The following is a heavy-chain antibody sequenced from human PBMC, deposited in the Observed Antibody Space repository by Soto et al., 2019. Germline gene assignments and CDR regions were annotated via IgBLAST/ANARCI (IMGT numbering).Heavy chain of an antibody. CDR1: GVSISSYY. V-gene: IGHV4-59*12. D-gene: IGHD5-18*01. CDR3: ARVLRGYRNAIALNWFDP. CDR2: IYYSGST. J-gene: IGHJ5*02. Sequence: SETLSLTCTVSGVSISSYYWSWIRQPPGKGLEWIGYIYYSGSTNYNPSLKSRVTISVDTSKNQFSLKLSSVTAADTAVYYCARVLRGYRNAIALNWFDPWGQGTLVTVSS.